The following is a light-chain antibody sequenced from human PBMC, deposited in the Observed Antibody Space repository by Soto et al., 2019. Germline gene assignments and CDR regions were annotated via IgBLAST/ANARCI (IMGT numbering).Light chain of an antibody. V-gene: IGKV1-33*01. CDR2: GAS. CDR3: QQYESLPLT. CDR1: QDIRNS. J-gene: IGKJ5*01. Sequence: DIQITQSPSSLSASVGDRVTITCQASQDIRNSLNWYQQKPGKAPNLLIYGASNLETGVPSRFSGSGSGTDFTLTISSLQREDIATYYCQQYESLPLTFGQGTRLEI.